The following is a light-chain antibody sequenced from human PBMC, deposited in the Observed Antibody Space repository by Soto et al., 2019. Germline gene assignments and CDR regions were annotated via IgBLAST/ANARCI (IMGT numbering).Light chain of an antibody. CDR3: LQHNSYPWT. CDR1: QGIRSD. Sequence: DIQLTQSPSSLSASLGDRVTITCRASQGIRSDLGWFQQKPGKAPKRLISAASRLESGVPSRFSGSGSGTEFTLTISSLQPEDIATYYCLQHNSYPWTFSQGTKVDIK. J-gene: IGKJ1*01. CDR2: AAS. V-gene: IGKV1-17*01.